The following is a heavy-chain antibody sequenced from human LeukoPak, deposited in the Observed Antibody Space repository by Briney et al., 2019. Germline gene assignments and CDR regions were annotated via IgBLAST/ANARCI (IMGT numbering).Heavy chain of an antibody. D-gene: IGHD2-8*01. CDR3: AGSLGYCTSNVCYLKY. CDR1: GHTFTDYY. J-gene: IGHJ4*02. Sequence: ASVKVSCKASGHTFTDYYMHWVRQAPGQGLEWMGWINPNSGGTNYAQKFQGRVTMTRDTSISTAYMELSRLRSDDTAVYYCAGSLGYCTSNVCYLKYWGQGTLVTVSS. CDR2: INPNSGGT. V-gene: IGHV1-2*02.